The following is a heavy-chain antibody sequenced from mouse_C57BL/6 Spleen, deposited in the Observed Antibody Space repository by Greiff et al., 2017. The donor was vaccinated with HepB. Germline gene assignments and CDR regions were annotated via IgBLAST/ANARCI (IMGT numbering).Heavy chain of an antibody. V-gene: IGHV1-9*01. CDR1: GYTFTGYW. CDR2: ILPGSGST. CDR3: ARGGLSLFPYFDY. Sequence: QVQLQQSGAELMKPGASVKLSCKATGYTFTGYWIEWVKQRPGHGLEWIGEILPGSGSTNYNEKFKGKATFTADTSSNTAYMQLSSLTTEDSAIYYCARGGLSLFPYFDYWGQGTTLTVSS. J-gene: IGHJ2*01.